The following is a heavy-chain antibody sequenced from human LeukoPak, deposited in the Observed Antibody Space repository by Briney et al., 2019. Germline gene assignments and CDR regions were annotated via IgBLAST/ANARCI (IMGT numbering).Heavy chain of an antibody. CDR1: GGAIMSADYY. CDR2: SYYSGTT. J-gene: IGHJ3*02. Sequence: SETLSLTCAVSGGAIMSADYYWGWVRQPPGKGLEWIGSSYYSGTTYSNPALKSRVTISVDTSKNQFSLKVRSMTAADTAVYYCARGRYCTATTCDAGGDAFDIWGQGTMVTVSS. V-gene: IGHV4-39*07. CDR3: ARGRYCTATTCDAGGDAFDI. D-gene: IGHD2-2*01.